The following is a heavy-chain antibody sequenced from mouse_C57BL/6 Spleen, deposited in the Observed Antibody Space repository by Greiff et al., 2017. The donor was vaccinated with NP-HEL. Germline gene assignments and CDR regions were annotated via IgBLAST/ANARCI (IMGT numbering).Heavy chain of an antibody. V-gene: IGHV1-85*01. J-gene: IGHJ3*01. Sequence: VKLQESGPELVKPGASVKLSCKASGYTFTSYDINWVKQRPGQGLEWIGWIYPRDGSTKYNEKFKGKATLTVDTSSSTAYMELHSLTSEDSAVYFCYSRFAYWGQGTLVTVSA. CDR3: YSRFAY. CDR2: IYPRDGST. CDR1: GYTFTSYD. D-gene: IGHD2-12*01.